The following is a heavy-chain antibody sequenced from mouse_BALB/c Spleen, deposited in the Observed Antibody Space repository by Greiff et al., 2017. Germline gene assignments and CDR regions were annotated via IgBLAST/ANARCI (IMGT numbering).Heavy chain of an antibody. Sequence: VKLVESGPGLVAPSQSLSITCTVSGFSLTSYGVSWVRQPPGKGLEWLGVIWGDGSTNYHSALISRLSISKDNSKSQVFLKLNSLQTDDTATYYCAKQAMITPLGAMGSRGEGTSVTVSS. CDR2: IWGDGST. D-gene: IGHD2-4*01. CDR1: GFSLTSYG. CDR3: AKQAMITPLGAMGS. J-gene: IGHJ4*01. V-gene: IGHV2-3*01.